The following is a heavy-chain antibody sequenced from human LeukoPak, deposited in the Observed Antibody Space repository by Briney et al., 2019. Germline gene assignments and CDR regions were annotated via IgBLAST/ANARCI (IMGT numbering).Heavy chain of an antibody. D-gene: IGHD3-9*01. CDR2: ISTDNGNT. Sequence: ASVKVSCKSSGYSFTSYGINWVRQAPGQGLEWMGWISTDNGNTDYAQKLQGRVTMTTDTSTSTAYMELRSLRSDDTAVYYCARDLINFYDILTGYYDYWGQGTLVTVSS. V-gene: IGHV1-18*04. CDR3: ARDLINFYDILTGYYDY. CDR1: GYSFTSYG. J-gene: IGHJ4*02.